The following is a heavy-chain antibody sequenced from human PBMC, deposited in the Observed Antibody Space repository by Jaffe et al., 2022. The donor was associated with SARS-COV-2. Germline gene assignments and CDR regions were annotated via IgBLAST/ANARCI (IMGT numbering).Heavy chain of an antibody. Sequence: QVQLVESGGGVVQPGRSLRLSCAASGFTFSSYGMHWVRQAPGKGLEWVAVISYDGSNKYYADSVKGRFTISRDNSKNTLYLQMNSLRAEDTAVYYCAKDRTSNFRGSYYYGMDVWGQGTTVTVSS. V-gene: IGHV3-30*18. J-gene: IGHJ6*02. D-gene: IGHD3-10*01. CDR1: GFTFSSYG. CDR2: ISYDGSNK. CDR3: AKDRTSNFRGSYYYGMDV.